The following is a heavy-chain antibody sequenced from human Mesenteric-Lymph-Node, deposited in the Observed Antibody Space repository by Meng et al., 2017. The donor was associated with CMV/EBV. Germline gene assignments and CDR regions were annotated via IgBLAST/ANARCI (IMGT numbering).Heavy chain of an antibody. D-gene: IGHD3-9*01. CDR3: ARVLRDYHTLAGYYDVVDN. J-gene: IGHJ4*02. CDR2: ISGSGGST. CDR1: GFTFSGYA. V-gene: IGHV3-23*01. Sequence: GGSLRLSCVASGFTFSGYAMSWVRQAPGKGLEWVSAISGSGGSTYYADSVKGRFTISRDNSKNTLYLQMNSLRAEDTAVYLCARVLRDYHTLAGYYDVVDNWGRGTLVTVSS.